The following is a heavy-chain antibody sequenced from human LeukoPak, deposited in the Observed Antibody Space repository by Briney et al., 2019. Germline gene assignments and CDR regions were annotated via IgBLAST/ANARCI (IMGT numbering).Heavy chain of an antibody. CDR1: DFTFSSYG. D-gene: IGHD1-26*01. CDR2: ISHDGTVE. CDR3: AKDSIIVGANGYYFDY. J-gene: IGHJ4*02. V-gene: IGHV3-30*02. Sequence: PGGSLRHSCAAPDFTFSSYGMHWVRQAPGEGLECVAFISHDGTVEKFADSVKGRFTISRDNSKNILNLRLDSLRPEDTAVYYCAKDSIIVGANGYYFDYWGQGTLVTVSS.